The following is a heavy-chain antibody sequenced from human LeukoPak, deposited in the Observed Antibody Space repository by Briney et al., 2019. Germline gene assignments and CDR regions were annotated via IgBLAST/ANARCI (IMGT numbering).Heavy chain of an antibody. CDR2: VYPGDSDT. Sequence: GESLKISCTGFNFTSYWIGWVRQMPGTGLEWMGIVYPGDSDTRYSPSFQGQVTISADKSIRTAYLQWDSLRASDTAMYYCARHGLTAPTDYWGQGTLVTVSS. CDR1: GFNFTSYW. D-gene: IGHD5-18*01. J-gene: IGHJ4*02. CDR3: ARHGLTAPTDY. V-gene: IGHV5-51*01.